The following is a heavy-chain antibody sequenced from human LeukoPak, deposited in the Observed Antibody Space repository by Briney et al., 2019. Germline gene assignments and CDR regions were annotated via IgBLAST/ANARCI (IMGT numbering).Heavy chain of an antibody. D-gene: IGHD6-19*01. Sequence: KVGESLKISCKGSGYSFTRYWISWVRQMPGKGLEWMGRIDPGDSYTNYSPSFQGHVTVSADKSISTAYLQWSSLKASDTAMYYCARHYSSGSDFDYWGQGTLVTVSS. CDR3: ARHYSSGSDFDY. CDR1: GYSFTRYW. J-gene: IGHJ4*02. V-gene: IGHV5-10-1*01. CDR2: IDPGDSYT.